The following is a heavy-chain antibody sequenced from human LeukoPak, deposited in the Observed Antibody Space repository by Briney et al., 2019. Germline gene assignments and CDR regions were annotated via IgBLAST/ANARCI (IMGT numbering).Heavy chain of an antibody. CDR2: IYPGDSNT. CDR1: GYNFPTYW. Sequence: GGSLKISCKGSGYNFPTYWIGWVRQMPGKGLEWMGIIYPGDSNTRYSPSFQGQVTISSDKSISTAYLQWSSLKASDTAMYYCARLGGRYIGTDYWGQGTLVTVSS. D-gene: IGHD6-19*01. J-gene: IGHJ4*02. CDR3: ARLGGRYIGTDY. V-gene: IGHV5-51*01.